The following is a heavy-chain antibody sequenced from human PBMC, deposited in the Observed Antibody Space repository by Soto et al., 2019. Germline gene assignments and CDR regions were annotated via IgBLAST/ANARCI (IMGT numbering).Heavy chain of an antibody. CDR2: IGSNGRST. Sequence: EVQLVESGGGLVQPGGSLRLSCAASGFTFISYWMHWVRQVPGKGLVWVSRIGSNGRSTNYEDSVKGRFTISRDNAKNTLFLQMNSLRAEDTAVYYCARDVSNSVDYWGQGTLVTVSS. V-gene: IGHV3-74*01. CDR1: GFTFISYW. CDR3: ARDVSNSVDY. D-gene: IGHD4-4*01. J-gene: IGHJ4*02.